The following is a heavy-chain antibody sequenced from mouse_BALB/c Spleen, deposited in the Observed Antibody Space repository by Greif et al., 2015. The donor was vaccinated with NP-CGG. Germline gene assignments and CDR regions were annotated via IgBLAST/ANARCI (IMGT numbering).Heavy chain of an antibody. Sequence: EVQRVESGGGLVKPGGSLKLSCAASGFTFSDYYRYWVRQTPEKRLEWVATISDGGSYTYYPDSVKGRFTISRDNAKNNLYLQMSSLKSVDTAMYYCARDGNYWYFDVWGAGTTVTVSS. V-gene: IGHV5-4*02. CDR1: GFTFSDYY. D-gene: IGHD2-1*01. CDR2: ISDGGSYT. CDR3: ARDGNYWYFDV. J-gene: IGHJ1*01.